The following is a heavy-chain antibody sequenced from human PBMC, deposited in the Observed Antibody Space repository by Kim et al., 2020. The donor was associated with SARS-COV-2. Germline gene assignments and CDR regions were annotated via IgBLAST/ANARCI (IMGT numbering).Heavy chain of an antibody. J-gene: IGHJ6*02. CDR3: ARHTYYDFWSGLAGSYYYGMDV. Sequence: GGSLRLSCAASGFTFSSYWMSWVRQAPGKGLEWVANIKQDGSEKYYVDSVKGRFTISRDNAKNSLYLQMNSLRAEDTAVYYCARHTYYDFWSGLAGSYYYGMDVWGQGTTVTVSS. D-gene: IGHD3-3*01. V-gene: IGHV3-7*01. CDR1: GFTFSSYW. CDR2: IKQDGSEK.